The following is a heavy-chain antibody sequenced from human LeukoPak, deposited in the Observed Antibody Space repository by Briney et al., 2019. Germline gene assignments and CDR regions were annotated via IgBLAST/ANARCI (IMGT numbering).Heavy chain of an antibody. D-gene: IGHD3-3*01. J-gene: IGHJ4*02. V-gene: IGHV3-20*04. CDR2: INWNGGST. CDR1: GFTFDGYG. Sequence: PGGSLRLSCAASGFTFDGYGMSWVRQAPGKGLEWVSGINWNGGSTGYADSVKGRFTISRDNAKNSLYLQMNSLRAEDTALYYCARDETIFGVVTYFDYWGQGTLVTVSS. CDR3: ARDETIFGVVTYFDY.